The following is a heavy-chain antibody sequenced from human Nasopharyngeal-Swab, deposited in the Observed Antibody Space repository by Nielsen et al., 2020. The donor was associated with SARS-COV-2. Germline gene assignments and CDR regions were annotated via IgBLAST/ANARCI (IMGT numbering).Heavy chain of an antibody. V-gene: IGHV4-34*01. CDR3: ARGRLRYFDWLPRGGYWFDP. J-gene: IGHJ5*02. CDR1: GGSFSGYY. CDR2: INHSGST. D-gene: IGHD3-9*01. Sequence: SETLSLTCAVYGGSFSGYYWSCIRQPPGKGLEWIGEINHSGSTNYNPSLKSRVTISVDTSKNQFSLKLNSVTAADTAVYYCARGRLRYFDWLPRGGYWFDPWGQGTLVTVSS.